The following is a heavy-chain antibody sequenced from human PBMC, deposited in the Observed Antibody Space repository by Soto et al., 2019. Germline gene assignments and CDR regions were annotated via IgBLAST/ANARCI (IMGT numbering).Heavy chain of an antibody. CDR2: IWYDGSNK. CDR1: GFTFSSYG. CDR3: AGGGGATFPGNYFDY. D-gene: IGHD1-26*01. V-gene: IGHV3-33*01. J-gene: IGHJ4*02. Sequence: QVQLVESGGGVVQPGRSLRLSCAASGFTFSSYGMHWVRQAPGKGLEWVAVIWYDGSNKYYADSVKGRFTISRDNSKNQRDLQMNSPRAEDTAVYYWAGGGGATFPGNYFDYWGQGTLVTVSS.